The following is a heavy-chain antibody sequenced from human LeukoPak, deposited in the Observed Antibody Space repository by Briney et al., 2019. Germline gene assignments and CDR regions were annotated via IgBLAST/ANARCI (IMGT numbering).Heavy chain of an antibody. J-gene: IGHJ5*02. CDR3: ARGFHTDHTNYFDP. V-gene: IGHV4-59*12. D-gene: IGHD1-1*01. CDR1: GASISSYY. CDR2: ISNSGST. Sequence: PSETLSLTCSVSGASISSYYWSWMRKPPGKGLEWIGYISNSGSTNYNPSLKSRVTISVDTSKNQFSLKLTSVTAADTAVYYCARGFHTDHTNYFDPWGQGTLVTVSP.